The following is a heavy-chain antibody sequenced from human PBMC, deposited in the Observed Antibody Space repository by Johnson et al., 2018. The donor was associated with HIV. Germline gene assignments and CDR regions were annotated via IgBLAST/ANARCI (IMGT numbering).Heavy chain of an antibody. D-gene: IGHD3-16*01. CDR3: AKDGGRWSYSFDV. J-gene: IGHJ3*01. V-gene: IGHV3-74*01. CDR2: INSDGSSS. CDR1: GFTLSSYW. Sequence: VQLVESGGGLVQPGGSLRLSCAASGFTLSSYWMHWVRQVPGKGPVWVSRINSDGSSSAYADSVKGRFTISRDGAKNTLYLQMNSLRAEDTAVYYCAKDGGRWSYSFDVWGQGTMVSVSS.